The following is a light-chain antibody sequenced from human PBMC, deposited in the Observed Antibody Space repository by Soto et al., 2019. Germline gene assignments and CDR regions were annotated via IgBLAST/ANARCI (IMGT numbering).Light chain of an antibody. J-gene: IGKJ2*01. CDR2: WAS. CDR3: QQYESTPPT. Sequence: IVMTQSPDSLAVSLGERATINCKSSQSVLYNSNNKNYLAGYQQRPGQPHKLLIYWASTRESGVPDRFSGSGSWTDFTLTITSLQAEDVAVYYCQQYESTPPTFGQGTKLEIK. CDR1: QSVLYNSNNKNY. V-gene: IGKV4-1*01.